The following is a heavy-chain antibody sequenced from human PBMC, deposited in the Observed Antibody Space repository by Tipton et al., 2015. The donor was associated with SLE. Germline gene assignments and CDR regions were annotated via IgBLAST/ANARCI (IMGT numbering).Heavy chain of an antibody. CDR2: VYYSGGT. CDR3: ARAEMTTEGSVFYFYVDV. CDR1: GGSISSYY. V-gene: IGHV4-59*01. Sequence: TLSLTCTVSGGSISSYYWNWIRQSPGKGLEWLGYVYYSGGTNYNPSVKSRVTISVDTSKNQFSLKLTSVTTADTAVYYCARAEMTTEGSVFYFYVDVWGKETTVTVS. J-gene: IGHJ6*03. D-gene: IGHD5-24*01.